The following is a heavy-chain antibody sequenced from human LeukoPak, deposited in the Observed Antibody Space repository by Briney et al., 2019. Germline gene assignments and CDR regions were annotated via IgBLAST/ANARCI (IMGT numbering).Heavy chain of an antibody. D-gene: IGHD3-16*02. CDR3: VRLVVIDFYYYYMDV. J-gene: IGHJ6*03. CDR2: INWNGDST. CDR1: GFSFDDYG. V-gene: IGHV3-20*04. Sequence: GGSLRVSCAASGFSFDDYGMTWVRQRPGKGLKWVSGINWNGDSTDYADSVKGRFTISRDNAKSSLYLQMNSLRAEDTAFYYCVRLVVIDFYYYYMDVWGQGTTVTVSS.